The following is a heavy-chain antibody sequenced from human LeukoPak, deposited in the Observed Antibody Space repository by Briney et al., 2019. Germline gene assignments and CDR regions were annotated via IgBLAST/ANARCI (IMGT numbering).Heavy chain of an antibody. V-gene: IGHV3-66*01. CDR3: ARGGWEDQYSSSWHVDY. D-gene: IGHD6-13*01. Sequence: GGSLRLSCAASGFTVSSSYMSWVRQAPGKGLEWVSVIYSGGSTYYADSVKGRFTTSRDNSKNTLYLQMNSLRAEDTAVYYCARGGWEDQYSSSWHVDYWGQGTLVTVSS. CDR1: GFTVSSSY. CDR2: IYSGGST. J-gene: IGHJ4*02.